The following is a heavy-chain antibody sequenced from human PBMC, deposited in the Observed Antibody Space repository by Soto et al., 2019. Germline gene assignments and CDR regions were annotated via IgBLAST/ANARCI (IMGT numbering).Heavy chain of an antibody. V-gene: IGHV3-30*18. D-gene: IGHD1-26*01. CDR2: ILYDESDQ. Sequence: QVQLVESGGGVVQPGRSLRLSCSASGFTFSDYTMHWVRQAPGRGLEWVAIILYDESDQYYSDSVKGRFTISRDNSQNTLYLQMHSRTTEDTAVYYCAKDGTHLWSKQYYFDSWGQGALVTVSS. CDR3: AKDGTHLWSKQYYFDS. J-gene: IGHJ4*02. CDR1: GFTFSDYT.